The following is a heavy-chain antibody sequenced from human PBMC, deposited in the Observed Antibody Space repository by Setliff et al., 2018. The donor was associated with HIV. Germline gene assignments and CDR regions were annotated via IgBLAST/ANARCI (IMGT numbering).Heavy chain of an antibody. D-gene: IGHD3-9*01. J-gene: IGHJ4*02. CDR1: GFSLTASGIC. Sequence: SGPTLVNPTQTVTLTCXFSGFSLTASGICVTWIRQPPGKALEWLARIDWDDDKYYSTSLGTRLTISKDTSKNQVVLTMTNMDPVDXXXYYCARITTIPXPTLVDFWGPGTLVTVSS. CDR2: IDWDDDK. CDR3: ARITTIPXPTLVDF. V-gene: IGHV2-70*11.